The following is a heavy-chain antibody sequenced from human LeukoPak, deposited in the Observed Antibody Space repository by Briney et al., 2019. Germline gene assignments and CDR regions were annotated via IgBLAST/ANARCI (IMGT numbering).Heavy chain of an antibody. V-gene: IGHV4-34*01. CDR3: AGHSGWSVDY. J-gene: IGHJ4*02. Sequence: SETLSLTCAVYGGFFSGYYWSWIRQPPGKGLEWIGEINHSGSTNYNPSLKSRVTISVDTSKNQFSLKLSSVTAADTAVYYCAGHSGWSVDYWGQGTLVTVSS. CDR2: INHSGST. D-gene: IGHD6-19*01. CDR1: GGFFSGYY.